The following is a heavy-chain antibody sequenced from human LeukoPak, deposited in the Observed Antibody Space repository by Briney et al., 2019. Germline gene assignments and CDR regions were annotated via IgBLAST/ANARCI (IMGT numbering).Heavy chain of an antibody. CDR2: INTNTGIP. V-gene: IGHV7-4-1*02. J-gene: IGHJ4*02. CDR3: ARNREILTGYFDFDF. CDR1: GYTFSNYA. Sequence: GASVKVSCKASGYTFSNYAMDWVRQAPGQGLEWMGWINTNTGIPTYAQGFTGRFVFSLDTSVSTAYLEISSLKAEDTGVYYCARNREILTGYFDFDFWGQGTLVIVSS. D-gene: IGHD3-9*01.